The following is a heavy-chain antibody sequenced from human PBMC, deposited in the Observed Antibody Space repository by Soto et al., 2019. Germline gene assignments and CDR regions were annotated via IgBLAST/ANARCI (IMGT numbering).Heavy chain of an antibody. Sequence: ASVKVSCKASGYTFTSYGISWVRQAPGQGLEWMGWISAYNGNTNYADSVKGRFTISRDNAKNLLYLQMSSLTVEDTAVYYCVKGRNWASGSDYRGQGTLVTVSS. D-gene: IGHD7-27*01. V-gene: IGHV1-18*01. CDR1: GYTFTSYG. J-gene: IGHJ4*02. CDR2: ISAYNGNT. CDR3: VKGRNWASGSDY.